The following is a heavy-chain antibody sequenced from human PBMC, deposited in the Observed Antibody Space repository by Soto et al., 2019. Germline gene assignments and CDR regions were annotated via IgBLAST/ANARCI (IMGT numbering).Heavy chain of an antibody. CDR3: ASFAYYDFWSGYYTGI. CDR2: MNPNSGNT. V-gene: IGHV1-8*01. D-gene: IGHD3-3*01. Sequence: QVQLVQSGAEVQKPGASVKVSCKASGYTFTSYDINWVRQATGQGLEWMGWMNPNSGNTGYAQKFQGRVTMTRNTSISTAYMELSSLRSEDTAVYYCASFAYYDFWSGYYTGIWGQGTLVTVSS. J-gene: IGHJ4*02. CDR1: GYTFTSYD.